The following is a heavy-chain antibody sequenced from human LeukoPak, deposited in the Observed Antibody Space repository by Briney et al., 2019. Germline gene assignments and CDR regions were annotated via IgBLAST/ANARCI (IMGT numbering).Heavy chain of an antibody. CDR1: GFTFSSYG. CDR2: IWYDGSNK. CDR3: AKELSTFGGVIAPLDY. J-gene: IGHJ4*02. D-gene: IGHD3-16*02. V-gene: IGHV3-33*03. Sequence: GRSLRLSCAASGFTFSSYGMHWVRQAPGKGLEWVAVIWYDGSNKYYADSVKGRFTISRDNAKNSLYLQMNSPRAEDTALYYCAKELSTFGGVIAPLDYWGQGTLVTVSS.